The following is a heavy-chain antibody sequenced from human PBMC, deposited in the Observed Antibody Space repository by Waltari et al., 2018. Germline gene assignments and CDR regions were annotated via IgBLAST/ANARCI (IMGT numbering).Heavy chain of an antibody. D-gene: IGHD3-10*01. CDR1: GGSISSYY. J-gene: IGHJ4*02. V-gene: IGHV4-59*01. Sequence: QVQLQESGPGLVKPSETLSLTCTVSGGSISSYYWSWIRQPPGKGLEWIGYIYYSGSTTYNPSLKSRVTISVDTSKNRFSLKLGSLTAADTAVYYCARVRMVREPTLDYWGQGTLVTVSS. CDR3: ARVRMVREPTLDY. CDR2: IYYSGST.